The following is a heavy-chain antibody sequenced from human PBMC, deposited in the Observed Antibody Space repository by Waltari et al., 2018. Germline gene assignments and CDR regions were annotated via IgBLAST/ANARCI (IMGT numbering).Heavy chain of an antibody. D-gene: IGHD2-15*01. CDR1: GGSFSGYY. Sequence: QVQLQQWGAGLLKPSETLSLTCAVYGGSFSGYYWCWIRQPPGKGLEWIGEINHSGSTNYNPSLKSRVTISVDTSKNQFSLKLSSVTAADTAVYYCARGRGYCSGGSCYSFNYWGQGTLVTVSS. CDR3: ARGRGYCSGGSCYSFNY. CDR2: INHSGST. V-gene: IGHV4-34*01. J-gene: IGHJ4*02.